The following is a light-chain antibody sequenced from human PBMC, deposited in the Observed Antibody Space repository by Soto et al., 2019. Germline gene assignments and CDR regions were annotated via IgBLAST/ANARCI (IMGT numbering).Light chain of an antibody. J-gene: IGLJ2*01. Sequence: QSALTQPASVSGSPGQSSTISCTGTSSDFGGYNYVSWYQQHPGKAPKFLIYDVNNRPSGVSNRFSGSKSGNTASLTISGLQAEDAADYYCSSYTGSSTVFGGGTNLTVL. V-gene: IGLV2-14*01. CDR3: SSYTGSSTV. CDR1: SSDFGGYNY. CDR2: DVN.